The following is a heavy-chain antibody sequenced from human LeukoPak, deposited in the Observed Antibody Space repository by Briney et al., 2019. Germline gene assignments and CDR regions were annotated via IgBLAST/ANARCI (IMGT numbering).Heavy chain of an antibody. Sequence: ASVKVSCKASGFTFTSSAVQWVRQARGQRLEWIGWIVVGSGNTNYAQKFQERVTITRDMSTSTAYMELSSLRSEDTAVYYCARAQVDYNNGPGSQGYYSYGMDVWGQGTTDTVSS. CDR1: GFTFTSSA. D-gene: IGHD4-11*01. CDR3: ARAQVDYNNGPGSQGYYSYGMDV. CDR2: IVVGSGNT. J-gene: IGHJ6*02. V-gene: IGHV1-58*01.